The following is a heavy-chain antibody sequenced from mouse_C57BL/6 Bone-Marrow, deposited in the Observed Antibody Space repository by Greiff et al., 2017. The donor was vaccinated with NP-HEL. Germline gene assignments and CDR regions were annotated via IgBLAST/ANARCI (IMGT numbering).Heavy chain of an antibody. J-gene: IGHJ3*01. CDR1: GYTFTSYW. CDR3: AAYYSNYDWFAY. V-gene: IGHV1-59*01. CDR2: IDPSDSYT. D-gene: IGHD2-5*01. Sequence: VQLQQPGAELVRPGTSVKLSCKASGYTFTSYWMHWVKQRPGQGLEWIGVIDPSDSYTNYNQKFKGKATLTVDTSSSTAYMQLSSLTSEDSAVYYCAAYYSNYDWFAYWGQGTLVTVSA.